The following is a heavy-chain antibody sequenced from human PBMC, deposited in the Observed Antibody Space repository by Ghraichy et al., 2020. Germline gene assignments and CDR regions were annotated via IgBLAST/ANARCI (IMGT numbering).Heavy chain of an antibody. Sequence: GESLNISCAASGFTLSDHYMDWVRKAPGKGLEWVGRSRNKADHYTTEYATSVKGRFTISRDESTNSLILQMNSLKSEDTAVYYCVRGYKGLDPWGQGTLVTVSS. D-gene: IGHD5-12*01. CDR3: VRGYKGLDP. J-gene: IGHJ5*02. CDR1: GFTLSDHY. CDR2: SRNKADHYTT. V-gene: IGHV3-72*01.